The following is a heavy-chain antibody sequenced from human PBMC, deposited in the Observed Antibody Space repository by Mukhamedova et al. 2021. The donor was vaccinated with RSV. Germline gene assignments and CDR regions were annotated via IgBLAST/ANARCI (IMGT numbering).Heavy chain of an antibody. V-gene: IGHV3-30-3*01. J-gene: IGHJ4*02. CDR1: GFTFGSYA. CDR3: ATYYGDTGDY. CDR2: ISFDGRNI. Sequence: GFTFGSYAIHWVRQAPGKGLEWLALISFDGRNIDYADSVKGRFTISRDNSKNTLFLQMNSLRTEDTGVYFCATYYGDTGDYWGRGT. D-gene: IGHD4-17*01.